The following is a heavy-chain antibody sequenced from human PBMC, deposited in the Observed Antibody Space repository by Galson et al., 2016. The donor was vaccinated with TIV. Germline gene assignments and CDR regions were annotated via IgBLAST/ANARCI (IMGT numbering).Heavy chain of an antibody. D-gene: IGHD3-22*01. CDR3: VKDSLLDYDSSGHYSH. CDR1: GDIFSSYA. CDR2: VIPIFGTS. J-gene: IGHJ4*02. Sequence: SVKVSCKASGDIFSSYAITWVRQAPGQGLEWMGGVIPIFGTSNYAQKFQGRVTIAADDPTGTAYMELGGLRSEDTAVYYCVKDSLLDYDSSGHYSHWGQGTLVTVSS. V-gene: IGHV1-69*13.